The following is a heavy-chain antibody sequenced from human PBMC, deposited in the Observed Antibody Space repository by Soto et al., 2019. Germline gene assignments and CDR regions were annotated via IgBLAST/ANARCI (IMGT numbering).Heavy chain of an antibody. CDR2: ISSSGSTI. J-gene: IGHJ6*02. V-gene: IGHV3-48*03. CDR1: GFTFSSYE. Sequence: PGGSLRLSCAASGFTFSSYEMNWVRQAPGKGLEWVSYISSSGSTIYYADSVRGRFTISRDNAKNSLYLQMNSLRAEDTAVYYCAREGCSSTSCYTEGRYYYYYGMDVWGQGTTVTVSS. CDR3: AREGCSSTSCYTEGRYYYYYGMDV. D-gene: IGHD2-2*02.